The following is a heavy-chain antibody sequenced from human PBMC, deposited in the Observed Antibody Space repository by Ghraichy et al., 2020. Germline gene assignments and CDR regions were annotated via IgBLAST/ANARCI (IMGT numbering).Heavy chain of an antibody. CDR2: ISGGGANT. CDR3: AKTPDYDFWSGGPGGSFDY. V-gene: IGHV3-23*01. Sequence: GGSLRLSCAASGFTFDIYALSWVRQAPGKGLEWVSAISGGGANTYYADSVKGRFTISRDNSKTTLYLHMNSLRAEDTAVYYCAKTPDYDFWSGGPGGSFDYWGPGTLVTVSS. J-gene: IGHJ4*02. D-gene: IGHD3-3*01. CDR1: GFTFDIYA.